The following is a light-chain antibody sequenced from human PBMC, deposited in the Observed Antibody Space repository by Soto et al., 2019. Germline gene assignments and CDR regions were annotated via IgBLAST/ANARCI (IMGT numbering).Light chain of an antibody. CDR1: SSNIGSNT. Sequence: QAVVTQPPSASGTPGQRVTISCSGSSSNIGSNTVNWYQQLPWTAPKLLISSNDQRPSGVRDRVSGSKSGTSASLAISGLQSDDESDYYCAAWDDSLHAVVVGGGTKLTVL. CDR3: AAWDDSLHAVV. CDR2: SND. J-gene: IGLJ2*01. V-gene: IGLV1-44*01.